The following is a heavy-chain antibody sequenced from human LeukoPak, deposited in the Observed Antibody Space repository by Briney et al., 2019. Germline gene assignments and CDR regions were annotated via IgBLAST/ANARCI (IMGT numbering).Heavy chain of an antibody. V-gene: IGHV4-34*01. J-gene: IGHJ5*02. CDR1: GFTFSSYG. Sequence: PGRSLILSCAASGFTFSSYGMHWVRQAPGKGLEWVGEINHSGSTNYNPSLKSRVTISVDTSKKQFSLKLSSVTAADTAVYYCARGRLLMWFDPWGQGTLVTVSS. D-gene: IGHD3-16*01. CDR2: INHSGST. CDR3: ARGRLLMWFDP.